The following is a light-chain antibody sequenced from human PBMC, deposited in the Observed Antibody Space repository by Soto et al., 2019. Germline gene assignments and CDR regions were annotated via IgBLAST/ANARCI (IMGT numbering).Light chain of an antibody. CDR2: RNN. J-gene: IGLJ1*01. CDR3: AAWDDSLSSYV. V-gene: IGLV1-47*01. CDR1: SSNIGRNY. Sequence: QAVVTQPPSASGTPGQRVTISCSGSSSNIGRNYVYWYQQLPGTAPKLLIYRNNQRPSGVPDRFSGSKSGTSASLAVSGLRSEDEADYYCAAWDDSLSSYVFGTGTKVTVL.